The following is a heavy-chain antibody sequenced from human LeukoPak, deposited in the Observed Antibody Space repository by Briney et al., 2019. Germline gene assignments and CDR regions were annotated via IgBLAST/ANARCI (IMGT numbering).Heavy chain of an antibody. V-gene: IGHV3-21*01. J-gene: IGHJ5*01. Sequence: GGSLRLSCAVSGSTFSSYNMNWVRQAPGKGLEWVSSISSSSGYIYYAESVKGRFTISRDNAKNSLYLQMNSLRAEDTAVYYCARGGGTAVTTRDNWFDSWGQGTLVTVSS. CDR3: ARGGGTAVTTRDNWFDS. CDR2: ISSSSGYI. D-gene: IGHD4-17*01. CDR1: GSTFSSYN.